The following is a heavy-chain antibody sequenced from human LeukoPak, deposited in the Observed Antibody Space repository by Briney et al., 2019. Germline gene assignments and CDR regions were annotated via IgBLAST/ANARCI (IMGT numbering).Heavy chain of an antibody. V-gene: IGHV4-34*01. D-gene: IGHD3-9*01. CDR3: ARAGGHYDILTGYYHY. CDR2: INHSGTT. CDR1: GGSFSGYY. Sequence: SETLSLTCAVYGGSFSGYYWNWIRQPPGKGLEWIGEINHSGTTNYNPSLKSRVTISVDTSKNQFSLKLSSVTAADTAVYYCARAGGHYDILTGYYHYWGQGTLVTVSS. J-gene: IGHJ4*02.